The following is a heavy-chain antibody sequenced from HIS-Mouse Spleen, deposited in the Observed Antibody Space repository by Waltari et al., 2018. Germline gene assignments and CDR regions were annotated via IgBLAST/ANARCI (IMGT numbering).Heavy chain of an antibody. CDR3: ARDGGTGDFDY. J-gene: IGHJ4*02. CDR2: IKQDGSEK. CDR1: GFNFSSYW. D-gene: IGHD7-27*01. V-gene: IGHV3-7*01. Sequence: EVQLVESGGGLVQPGGSLRLSCAAFGFNFSSYWMIWVRQAPGKGLEWVANIKQDGSEKYYVDSVKGRFTISRDNAKNSLYLQMNSLRAEDTAVYYCARDGGTGDFDYWGQGTLVTVSS.